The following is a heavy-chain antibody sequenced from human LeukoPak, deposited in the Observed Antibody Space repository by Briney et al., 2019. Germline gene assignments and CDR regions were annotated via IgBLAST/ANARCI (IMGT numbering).Heavy chain of an antibody. J-gene: IGHJ4*02. Sequence: SETLSLTCTVSGGSISSYYWSWIRQPPGKGLEWIGYIYYSGSTNYNPSLKSRVTISVDTSKNQFSLRLSSVTAADTAVYYCARVTGYVMEDYFDYWGQGTLSPSPQ. CDR2: IYYSGST. CDR1: GGSISSYY. V-gene: IGHV4-59*01. D-gene: IGHD6-13*01. CDR3: ARVTGYVMEDYFDY.